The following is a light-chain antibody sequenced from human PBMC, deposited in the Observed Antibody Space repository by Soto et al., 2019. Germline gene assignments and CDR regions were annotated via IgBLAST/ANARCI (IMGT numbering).Light chain of an antibody. J-gene: IGKJ1*01. CDR1: QSVRNY. CDR3: QQRSKMPLT. CDR2: DAS. Sequence: EIVFAQASGPLSFSPGETATLSCRASQSVRNYLAWYQQKPGQAPRLLIYDASNRATGIPARFSGTGSETDFTLTISSLEPEDFAIYYCQQRSKMPLTFGHGTKVDIK. V-gene: IGKV3-11*01.